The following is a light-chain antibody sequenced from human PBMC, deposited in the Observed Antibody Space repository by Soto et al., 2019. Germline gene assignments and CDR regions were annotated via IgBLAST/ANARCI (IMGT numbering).Light chain of an antibody. Sequence: DIPMTQSPSSLSASVGDRVTITCRASQGISNYLAWYQQKPGEVPKLLIYVASTLQSGVSSRFSGSGSGTDFTLTISSLRPEDVAAYYCQNYNSAPLTFGGGTKVEIK. CDR3: QNYNSAPLT. CDR1: QGISNY. J-gene: IGKJ4*01. CDR2: VAS. V-gene: IGKV1-27*01.